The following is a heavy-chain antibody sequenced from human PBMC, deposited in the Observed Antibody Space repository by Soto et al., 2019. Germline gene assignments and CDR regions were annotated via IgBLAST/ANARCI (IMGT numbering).Heavy chain of an antibody. CDR3: ARLKHTAAGPYYCYGMDV. V-gene: IGHV1-69*13. CDR2: IIPIFGTA. Sequence: SVKVSCKASVGTFSSYASSWVRQAPGQGLEWMGGIIPIFGTANYAQKFQGRVTITADESTSTAYMELSSLRSEDTAVYYCARLKHTAAGPYYCYGMDVWGQGTTVTVSS. J-gene: IGHJ6*02. D-gene: IGHD6-13*01. CDR1: VGTFSSYA.